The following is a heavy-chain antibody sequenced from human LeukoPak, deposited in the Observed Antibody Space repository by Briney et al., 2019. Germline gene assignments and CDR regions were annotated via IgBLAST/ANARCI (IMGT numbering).Heavy chain of an antibody. J-gene: IGHJ4*02. CDR2: INAGNGNT. CDR3: ARTPPTVVTLYYFDY. Sequence: ASVTVSCKASGYTFTSYAMHWVRQAPGQRLEWMGWINAGNGNTKYSQKFQGRVTITRDTSASTAYMELSSLRSEDTAVYYCARTPPTVVTLYYFDYWGQGTLVTVSS. CDR1: GYTFTSYA. D-gene: IGHD4-23*01. V-gene: IGHV1-3*01.